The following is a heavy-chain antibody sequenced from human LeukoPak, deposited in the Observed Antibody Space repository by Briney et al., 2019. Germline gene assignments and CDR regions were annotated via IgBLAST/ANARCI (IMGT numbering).Heavy chain of an antibody. V-gene: IGHV4-34*01. D-gene: IGHD3-3*01. CDR3: ARGPGIYDFWSGYYTGSWFDP. CDR2: INHSGST. CDR1: GGSFSGYY. Sequence: KASETLSLTCAVYGGSFSGYYWSWIRQPPGKGLEWIGEINHSGSTNYNPSLKSRVTISVDTSKNQFSLKLSSVTAADTAVYYCARGPGIYDFWSGYYTGSWFDPWGQGTLVTVSS. J-gene: IGHJ5*02.